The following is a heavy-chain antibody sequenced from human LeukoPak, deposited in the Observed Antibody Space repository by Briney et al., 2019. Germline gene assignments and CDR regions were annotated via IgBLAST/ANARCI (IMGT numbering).Heavy chain of an antibody. J-gene: IGHJ2*01. CDR1: GFTFSSYA. CDR3: AKDADTATIIYWYFDL. D-gene: IGHD5-18*01. V-gene: IGHV3-30*18. CDR2: ISDDGSNT. Sequence: GGSLRLSCAASGFTFSSYAMSWVRQAPGKGLEWVAVISDDGSNTFYADSVKGRFTISRDNSKNTLYLQLNSLRPEDTAVYYCAKDADTATIIYWYFDLWGRGTLVTVSS.